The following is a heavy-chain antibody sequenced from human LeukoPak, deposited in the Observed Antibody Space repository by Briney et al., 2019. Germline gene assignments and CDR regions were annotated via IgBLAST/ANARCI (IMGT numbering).Heavy chain of an antibody. V-gene: IGHV1-24*01. CDR2: FDPEDGET. J-gene: IGHJ4*02. CDR1: GYTLTELS. Sequence: ASVKVSCKVSGYTLTELSMHWVRQAPGKGLEWMGGFDPEDGETIYAQKFQGRVTMTEDTSTDTAYMELSSLRSEDTAVYYCATDIVAARGVDYWGQGTLVTVSS. CDR3: ATDIVAARGVDY. D-gene: IGHD3-10*01.